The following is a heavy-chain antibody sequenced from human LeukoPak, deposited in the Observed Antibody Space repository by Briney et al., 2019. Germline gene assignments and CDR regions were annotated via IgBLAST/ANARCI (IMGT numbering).Heavy chain of an antibody. V-gene: IGHV1-18*04. J-gene: IGHJ4*02. Sequence: GASVKVSCKTSGYIFISYGITWVRQAPGQGLEWMGWISGYSGNTNYAQKFQGRVTMTTDTSTTTAYMELRSLRSDDTAVYYCARDEDTSMYFDNWGQGTLVTVSS. D-gene: IGHD5-18*01. CDR2: ISGYSGNT. CDR1: GYIFISYG. CDR3: ARDEDTSMYFDN.